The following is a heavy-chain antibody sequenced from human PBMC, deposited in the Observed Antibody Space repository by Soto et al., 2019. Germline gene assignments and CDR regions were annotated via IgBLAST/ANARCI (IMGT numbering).Heavy chain of an antibody. CDR2: ISGSGGST. CDR3: AKDYRDIVLMVYAIDAFDI. Sequence: EVQLLESGGGLVQPGGSLRLSCAASGFTFSSYAMSWVRQAPGKGLEWVSAISGSGGSTYYADSVKGRFTISRDNSKNTLYLPMHSLRAEDTAVYYCAKDYRDIVLMVYAIDAFDIWGQGTMVTVSS. J-gene: IGHJ3*02. CDR1: GFTFSSYA. D-gene: IGHD2-8*01. V-gene: IGHV3-23*01.